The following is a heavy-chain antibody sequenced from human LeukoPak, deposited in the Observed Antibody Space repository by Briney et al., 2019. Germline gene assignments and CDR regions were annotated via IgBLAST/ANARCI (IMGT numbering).Heavy chain of an antibody. CDR2: ISGSGGST. CDR1: GFTFSSYA. CDR3: AKALYPLWFGKLTYYYYGMDV. V-gene: IGHV3-23*01. D-gene: IGHD3-10*01. J-gene: IGHJ6*02. Sequence: GGSLRLSGAASGFTFSSYAMSWVRQAPGKGLEWVSAISGSGGSTYYADSVKGRFTISRDNSKNTLYLQMNSLRAEDTAVYYCAKALYPLWFGKLTYYYYGMDVWGQGTTVTVSS.